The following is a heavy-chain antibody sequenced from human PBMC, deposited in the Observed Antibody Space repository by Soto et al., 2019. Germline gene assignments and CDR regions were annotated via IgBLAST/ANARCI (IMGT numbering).Heavy chain of an antibody. J-gene: IGHJ5*02. CDR2: ISYDGSNK. D-gene: IGHD1-1*01. V-gene: IGHV3-30-3*01. CDR1: GFTFSTYA. CDR3: AKDRWGSSRPWNAWFDP. Sequence: GGSRRLSCAASGFTFSTYAMAWIRQAPWKGLEWVAVISYDGSNKYYADSVRGRFTISRDSSKSTLYLQMNGLRAEDTAIYYCAKDRWGSSRPWNAWFDPPGQGTLVTVSS.